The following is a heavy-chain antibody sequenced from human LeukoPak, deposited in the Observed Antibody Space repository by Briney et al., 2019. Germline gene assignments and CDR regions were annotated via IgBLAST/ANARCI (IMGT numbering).Heavy chain of an antibody. CDR2: ISYDGSNK. V-gene: IGHV3-30*04. D-gene: IGHD3-10*02. CDR1: GFTFSSYA. J-gene: IGHJ4*02. CDR3: ARDVTGLFGELLYDYFDY. Sequence: GRSLRLSCAASGFTFSSYAMHWVRQAPGKGLEWVAVISYDGSNKYYADSVKGRFTISRDNSKNTLYLQMNSLRSDDTAVYYCARDVTGLFGELLYDYFDYWGQGTLVTVSS.